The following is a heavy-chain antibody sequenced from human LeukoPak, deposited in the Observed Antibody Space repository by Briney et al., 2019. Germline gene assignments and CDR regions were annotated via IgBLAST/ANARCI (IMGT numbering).Heavy chain of an antibody. V-gene: IGHV4-59*01. D-gene: IGHD4-11*01. J-gene: IGHJ4*02. CDR2: IYYSGGT. Sequence: SETLSLTCTVSGGSISSYYWSWIRQPPGKGLEWIGYIYYSGGTNYNPSLKSRVTISVDTSKNQFSLKLSSVTAADTAVYYCARVPSREVTTDRSYFDYWGQGTLVTVSS. CDR3: ARVPSREVTTDRSYFDY. CDR1: GGSISSYY.